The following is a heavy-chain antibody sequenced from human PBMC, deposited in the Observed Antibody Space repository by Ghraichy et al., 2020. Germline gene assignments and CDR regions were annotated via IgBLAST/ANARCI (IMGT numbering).Heavy chain of an antibody. CDR1: GFTFISYA. J-gene: IGHJ4*02. V-gene: IGHV3-23*01. CDR2: ISGSGGNT. CDR3: ASGYSYGGPY. Sequence: RGSLRLSCAASGFTFISYAMSWVRQAPGKGLEWVSAISGSGGNTYYADSVKGRFTISRDNSRNTLYLQMNSLRAEDTAVYYCASGYSYGGPYWGQGTLVTVSS. D-gene: IGHD5-18*01.